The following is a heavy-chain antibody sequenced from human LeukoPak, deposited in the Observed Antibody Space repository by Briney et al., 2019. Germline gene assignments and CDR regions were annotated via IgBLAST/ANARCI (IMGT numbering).Heavy chain of an antibody. Sequence: GGSLRLSCAASGFTVSSNYMSWVRQAQGKGLEWVSVIYSGGSTYYADSVKGRFTISRDNAKNTLYLQMTSLSAEDTAVYYALAGYYYYYMDVWGKGTTVTVSS. CDR3: LAGYYYYYMDV. CDR2: IYSGGST. D-gene: IGHD6-13*01. J-gene: IGHJ6*03. CDR1: GFTVSSNY. V-gene: IGHV3-66*01.